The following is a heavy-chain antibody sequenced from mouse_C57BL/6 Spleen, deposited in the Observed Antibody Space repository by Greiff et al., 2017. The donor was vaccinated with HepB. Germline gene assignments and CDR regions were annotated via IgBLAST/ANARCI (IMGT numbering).Heavy chain of an antibody. CDR1: GYTFTRYW. CDR2: IDPSDSET. Sequence: VQLQQPGAELVRPGSSVTLSCQASGYTFTRYWMHWVKQRPIQGLEWIGNIDPSDSETHYNQKFKDKATLTVDKSSSTAYMQLSSLTSEDSAVYYCARYSGYFDYWGQGTTLTVSS. CDR3: ARYSGYFDY. J-gene: IGHJ2*01. D-gene: IGHD3-1*01. V-gene: IGHV1-52*01.